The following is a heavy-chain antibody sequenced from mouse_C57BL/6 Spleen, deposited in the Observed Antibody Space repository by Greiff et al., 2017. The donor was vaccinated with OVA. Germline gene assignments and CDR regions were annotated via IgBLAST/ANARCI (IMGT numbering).Heavy chain of an antibody. V-gene: IGHV1-15*01. CDR3: TRGGYGYDSAWFAY. Sequence: VQLQQSGAELVRPGASVTLSCKASGYTFTDYEMHWVKQTPVHGLEWIGAIDPETGGTAYNQKFKGKAILTADKSSSTAYMELRSLTSEDSAVYYCTRGGYGYDSAWFAYWGQGTLVTVSA. J-gene: IGHJ3*01. D-gene: IGHD2-2*01. CDR1: GYTFTDYE. CDR2: IDPETGGT.